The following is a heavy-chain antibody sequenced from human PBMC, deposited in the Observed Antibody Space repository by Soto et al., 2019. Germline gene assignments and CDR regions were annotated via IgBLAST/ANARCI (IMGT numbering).Heavy chain of an antibody. CDR1: GGSIRSYY. D-gene: IGHD1-26*01. J-gene: IGHJ6*02. CDR2: IYTSGST. Sequence: QVQLQESGPGLVKPSETLSLTCNVSGGSIRSYYWSWVRQPAGKPLEWIGRIYTSGSTNYNPSLKSRVSMSVDTSKNQFSLEGTFVTAADTAVYYCAREGASGFGMDVWGLGTTVTVSS. V-gene: IGHV4-4*07. CDR3: AREGASGFGMDV.